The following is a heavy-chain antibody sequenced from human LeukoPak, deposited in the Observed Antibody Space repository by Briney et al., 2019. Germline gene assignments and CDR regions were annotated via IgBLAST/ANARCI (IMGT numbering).Heavy chain of an antibody. V-gene: IGHV4-39*07. CDR3: AREPTSGREPTSGRPLDY. CDR1: GGSISSTNYY. J-gene: IGHJ4*02. D-gene: IGHD5-12*01. Sequence: SETLSLTCTVSGGSISSTNYYWGWIRQPPGKGLEWIGSIYYSGSTYYNPSLKSRVTMSLDTSKNHLSLNLSSVTAADTAVYYCAREPTSGREPTSGRPLDYWGQGTLVTVSS. CDR2: IYYSGST.